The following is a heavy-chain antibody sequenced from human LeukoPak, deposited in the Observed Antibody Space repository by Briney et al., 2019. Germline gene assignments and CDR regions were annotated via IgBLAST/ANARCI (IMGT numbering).Heavy chain of an antibody. D-gene: IGHD5-18*01. CDR3: AKDHVDTAMGYFDY. J-gene: IGHJ4*02. V-gene: IGHV3-23*01. CDR2: ISGSGIST. CDR1: GFTFSIYG. Sequence: GGSLRLSCAASGFTFSIYGMTWVRQAPGKGLEWVSGISGSGISTYYADSVKGRFTISRDNSKNTLYLQMNSLSAEDTAVYYCAKDHVDTAMGYFDYWGQGTLVTVSS.